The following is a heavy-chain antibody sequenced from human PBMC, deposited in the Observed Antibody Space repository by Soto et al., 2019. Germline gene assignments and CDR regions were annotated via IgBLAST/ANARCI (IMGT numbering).Heavy chain of an antibody. CDR2: INPNSGGT. CDR3: AREDIVVVPAANYYYYYGMDV. J-gene: IGHJ6*02. CDR1: GYTFTGYY. Sequence: GASVKVSCKASGYTFTGYYMHWVRQAPGQGLEWMGWINPNSGGTNYAQKFQGWVTMTRDTSISTAYMELSRLRSDDTAVYYCAREDIVVVPAANYYYYYGMDVWGQGTTVTVSS. D-gene: IGHD2-2*01. V-gene: IGHV1-2*04.